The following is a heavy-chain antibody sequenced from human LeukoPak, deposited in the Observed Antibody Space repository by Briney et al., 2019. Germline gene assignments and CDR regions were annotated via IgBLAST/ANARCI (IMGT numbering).Heavy chain of an antibody. CDR2: IYSSGTI. V-gene: IGHV4-4*07. J-gene: IGHJ5*02. D-gene: IGHD3-10*01. CDR3: TRDSGTTGEVKFDP. Sequence: SETLSLTCSVSGGSISSYYWSWVRQPAGKGLEWVGRIYSSGTITYNPSLQSRVTMSVDTSKNEFSLKMSSVTAADTAVYYCTRDSGTTGEVKFDPWGQGTLVAVSS. CDR1: GGSISSYY.